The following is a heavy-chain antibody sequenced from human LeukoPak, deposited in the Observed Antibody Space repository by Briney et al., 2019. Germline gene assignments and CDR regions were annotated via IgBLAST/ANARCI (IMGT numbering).Heavy chain of an antibody. CDR1: GGSISSYY. CDR2: IYTSGST. CDR3: ARHTYGSILPLDY. J-gene: IGHJ4*02. V-gene: IGHV4-4*07. D-gene: IGHD6-13*01. Sequence: SETLSLTCGVSGGSISSYYWSWIRQPAGKGLEWIGRIYTSGSTSYNPSLKSRVTMSVDTSKNQFSLKLTSVTAADLAVYYCARHTYGSILPLDYWGQGTLVTVSS.